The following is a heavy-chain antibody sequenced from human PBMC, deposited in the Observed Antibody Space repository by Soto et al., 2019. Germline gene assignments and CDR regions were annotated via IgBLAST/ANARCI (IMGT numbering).Heavy chain of an antibody. CDR2: ISLSRGYT. J-gene: IGHJ4*02. V-gene: IGHV3-11*06. Sequence: PGGALSLSCSASGFLFRDFYMSGIRQAPGKGLEWVSYISLSRGYTKYADSVKGRFTISRDNTKNLLYLQMNSLRAEDTAVYYCARSVDLDHWGQGTLVTVS. CDR1: GFLFRDFY. D-gene: IGHD2-15*01. CDR3: ARSVDLDH.